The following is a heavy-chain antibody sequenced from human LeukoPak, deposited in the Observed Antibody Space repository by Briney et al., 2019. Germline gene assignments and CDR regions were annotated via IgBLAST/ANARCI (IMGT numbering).Heavy chain of an antibody. Sequence: PGGSLRLSCAASRFTFSRYWMSWVRQAPGKGLEWVADIKQDGSEKNYVDSVKGRFTISRDNAKNSLSLQMNSLRAEDTAVYYCARDPLHWNDGVDDAFDIWGQGTMVTVSS. V-gene: IGHV3-7*01. J-gene: IGHJ3*02. D-gene: IGHD1-1*01. CDR1: RFTFSRYW. CDR2: IKQDGSEK. CDR3: ARDPLHWNDGVDDAFDI.